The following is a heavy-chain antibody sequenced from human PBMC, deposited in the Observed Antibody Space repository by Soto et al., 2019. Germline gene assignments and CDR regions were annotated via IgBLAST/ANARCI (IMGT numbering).Heavy chain of an antibody. Sequence: GGSLRLSCAASGFTFSNAWMNWVRQAPGKGLEWVGRIKSKTDGGTTDYAAPVKGRFTISRDDSKNTLYLQMNSLKTEDTAVYYCTTAQGVVVTANLFYYYYGMDVWGQGTTVTVSS. V-gene: IGHV3-15*07. CDR1: GFTFSNAW. CDR2: IKSKTDGGTT. D-gene: IGHD2-21*02. J-gene: IGHJ6*02. CDR3: TTAQGVVVTANLFYYYYGMDV.